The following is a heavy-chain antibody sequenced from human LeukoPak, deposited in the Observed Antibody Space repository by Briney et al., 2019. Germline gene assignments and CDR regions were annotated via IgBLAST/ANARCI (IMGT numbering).Heavy chain of an antibody. J-gene: IGHJ3*02. D-gene: IGHD1-26*01. CDR1: GYTFTSYY. Sequence: GASVKVSCKASGYTFTSYYMHWVRQAPGQGLEWMGIINPSGGSTSYAQKFQGRVTMTRDMSTSTVYMELSSLRSEDTAVYYCARDTVGATFPGAFDIWGQGTMVTVSS. V-gene: IGHV1-46*01. CDR3: ARDTVGATFPGAFDI. CDR2: INPSGGST.